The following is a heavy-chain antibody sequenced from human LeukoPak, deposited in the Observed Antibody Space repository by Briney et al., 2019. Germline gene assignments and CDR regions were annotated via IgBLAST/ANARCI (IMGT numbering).Heavy chain of an antibody. CDR1: GYTFTGYY. J-gene: IGHJ6*02. Sequence: ASVKVSCKASGYTFTGYYMHWVRQAPGQGLEWMGWINPNSGGTNYAQKFQGRVTMTRDTSISTAYMELSRLRSDDTAVYHCARDNKMYYYGSGSSVLGMDVWGQGTTVTVSS. V-gene: IGHV1-2*02. D-gene: IGHD3-10*01. CDR2: INPNSGGT. CDR3: ARDNKMYYYGSGSSVLGMDV.